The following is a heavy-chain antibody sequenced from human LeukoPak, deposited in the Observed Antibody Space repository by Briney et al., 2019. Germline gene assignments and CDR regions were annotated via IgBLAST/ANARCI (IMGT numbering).Heavy chain of an antibody. V-gene: IGHV1-2*04. D-gene: IGHD5-12*01. CDR2: INPNSGGT. CDR1: GYTFTGYY. CDR3: AASGAGVATMEYGMDV. Sequence: VSVKVSCKASGYTFTGYYMHWVRQAPGQGLEWMGWINPNSGGTNYAQKFQGWVTMTRDTSISTAYMELSRLRSDDTAVYYCAASGAGVATMEYGMDVWGQGTTVTVSS. J-gene: IGHJ6*02.